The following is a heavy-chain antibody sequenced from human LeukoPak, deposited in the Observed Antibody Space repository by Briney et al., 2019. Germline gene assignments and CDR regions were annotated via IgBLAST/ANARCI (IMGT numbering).Heavy chain of an antibody. CDR3: ARPTIARGIDY. CDR2: IYYSGST. CDR1: GGSISSSSYY. J-gene: IGHJ4*02. D-gene: IGHD3-16*01. Sequence: KPSETLSLTCTVSGGSISSSSYYWGWIRQPPGKGLEWIGSIYYSGSTYYNPSLKSRVTISVDTSKNQFSLKLSSVTAADTAVYYCARPTIARGIDYWGQGTLVTVSS. V-gene: IGHV4-39*01.